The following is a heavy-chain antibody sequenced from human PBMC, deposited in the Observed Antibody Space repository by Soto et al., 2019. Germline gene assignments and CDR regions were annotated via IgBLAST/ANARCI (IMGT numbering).Heavy chain of an antibody. D-gene: IGHD1-1*01. Sequence: SETLSLTCTVSGGSISSYYWSWIRQPPGKGLEWIGYIYYSGSTNYNPSLKSRVTISVDTSKNQFSLKLSSVTAADTAVYYCARTQLGRAFDIWGQGTMVTVS. J-gene: IGHJ3*02. CDR1: GGSISSYY. CDR2: IYYSGST. V-gene: IGHV4-59*01. CDR3: ARTQLGRAFDI.